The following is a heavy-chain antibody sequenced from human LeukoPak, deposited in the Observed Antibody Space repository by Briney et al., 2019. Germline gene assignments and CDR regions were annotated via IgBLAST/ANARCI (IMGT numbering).Heavy chain of an antibody. D-gene: IGHD6-13*01. V-gene: IGHV4-34*01. CDR1: GGSFSGYY. CDR3: ASSGRAAAGTFDY. CDR2: INHSGST. Sequence: PSETLSLTCAVYGGSFSGYYWSWIRKPPGKGLEWIGEINHSGSTNYNPSLKSRVTISVDTSKNQFSLKLSSVTAADTAVYYCASSGRAAAGTFDYWGQGTLVTVSS. J-gene: IGHJ4*02.